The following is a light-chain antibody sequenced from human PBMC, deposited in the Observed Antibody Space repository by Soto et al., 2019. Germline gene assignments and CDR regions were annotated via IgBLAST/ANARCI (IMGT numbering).Light chain of an antibody. Sequence: QSVLTQPASVSGSPGQSITLSCTGSSSNIGAGHAVHWYQQLPGTAPKLLIHSNNNRPSGVPDRFSGSKSGTSASLAIAGLQADDEADYYCQSYDPTLRTSLFGGGTQLPS. CDR3: QSYDPTLRTSL. CDR1: SSNIGAGHA. V-gene: IGLV1-40*01. CDR2: SNN. J-gene: IGLJ2*01.